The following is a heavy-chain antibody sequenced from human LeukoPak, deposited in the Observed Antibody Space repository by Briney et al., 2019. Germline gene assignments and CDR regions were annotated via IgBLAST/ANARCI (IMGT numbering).Heavy chain of an antibody. V-gene: IGHV4-39*01. CDR1: GGSISSSSYY. Sequence: NPSETLSLTCTVSGGSISSSSYYWGWIRQPPGKGLEWIGSIYYSGSTYYNPSLKSRVTISVDTSKNQFSLKLSSVTAADTAVYYCARHSRHSSSWYPFDYWGQGTLVTVSS. CDR2: IYYSGST. J-gene: IGHJ4*02. CDR3: ARHSRHSSSWYPFDY. D-gene: IGHD6-13*01.